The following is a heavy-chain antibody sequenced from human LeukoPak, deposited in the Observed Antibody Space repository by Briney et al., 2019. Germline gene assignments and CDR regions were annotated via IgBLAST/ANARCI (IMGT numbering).Heavy chain of an antibody. CDR2: ISYDGSNK. D-gene: IGHD3-10*01. CDR1: GFTFSSYA. V-gene: IGHV3-30-3*01. Sequence: GGSLRLSCAASGFTFSSYAMHWVRQAPGKGLEWVAVISYDGSNKYYADSVKGRFTISRDNSKNTLYLQMNSLRAEDTAVYYCARDILWFGEFYYYGMDVWGQGTTVTVCS. J-gene: IGHJ6*02. CDR3: ARDILWFGEFYYYGMDV.